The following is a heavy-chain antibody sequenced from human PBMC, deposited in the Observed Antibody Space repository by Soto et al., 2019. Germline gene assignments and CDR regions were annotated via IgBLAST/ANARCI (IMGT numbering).Heavy chain of an antibody. Sequence: ASVKVSCKASGYTFTSYDINWLRQATGQGLEWMGWMNPNSGNTGYAQKFQGRVTMTRNTSISTAYMELSSLRSEDTAVYYCARSYSSSGFWFDPWGQGTLVTVSS. CDR2: MNPNSGNT. J-gene: IGHJ5*02. CDR3: ARSYSSSGFWFDP. V-gene: IGHV1-8*01. D-gene: IGHD6-13*01. CDR1: GYTFTSYD.